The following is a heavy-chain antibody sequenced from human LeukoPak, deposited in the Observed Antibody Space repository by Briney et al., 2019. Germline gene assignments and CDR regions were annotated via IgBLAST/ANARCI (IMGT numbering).Heavy chain of an antibody. CDR2: ISGSGGST. V-gene: IGHV3-23*01. J-gene: IGHJ4*02. CDR1: KFTFSNYA. CDR3: AKRSNFWTGYLDC. Sequence: PGGSLRLSCTASKFTFSNYAMSWVRQAPGKGLEWVSVISGSGGSTYYADPVKGRFTISRDNSKDTLFLQMNSLRTEDTAVYYCAKRSNFWTGYLDCWGQGTLVTVSS. D-gene: IGHD3/OR15-3a*01.